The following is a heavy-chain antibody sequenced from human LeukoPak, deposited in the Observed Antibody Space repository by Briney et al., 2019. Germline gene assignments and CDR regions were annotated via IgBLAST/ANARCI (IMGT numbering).Heavy chain of an antibody. J-gene: IGHJ4*02. CDR1: GFTFSNYA. CDR3: YACCFDY. V-gene: IGHV3-23*01. D-gene: IGHD6-13*01. CDR2: VSGGGSST. Sequence: GGSLRLSCVASGFTFSNYAMNWVRQAPGKGLEWVSGVSGGGSSTYYADSVKGRFTISRDNSKNMLYLQMNRHYCAKDLYTSRYACCFDYWGQGTLVTVSS.